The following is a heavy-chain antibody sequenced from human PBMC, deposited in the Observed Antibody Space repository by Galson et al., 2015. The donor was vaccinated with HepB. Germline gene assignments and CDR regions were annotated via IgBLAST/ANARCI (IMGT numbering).Heavy chain of an antibody. V-gene: IGHV3-53*01. CDR2: IYSGGST. Sequence: SLRLSCAASGFTVSSNYMSWVRQAPGKGLEWVSVIYSGGSTYYADSVKGRFTISRDNSKNTLYLQMNSLRAEDTAVYYCARTTADYYYYMDVWGKGTTVTVSS. CDR3: ARTTADYYYYMDV. CDR1: GFTVSSNY. D-gene: IGHD4-11*01. J-gene: IGHJ6*03.